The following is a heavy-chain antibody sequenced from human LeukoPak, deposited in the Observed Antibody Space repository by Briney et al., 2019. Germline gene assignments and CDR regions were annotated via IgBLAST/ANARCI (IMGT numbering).Heavy chain of an antibody. CDR3: ARVPGDDAFDI. CDR2: IYYSGST. J-gene: IGHJ3*02. D-gene: IGHD2-2*01. CDR1: GGSISGYY. V-gene: IGHV4-59*01. Sequence: PSETLSLTCTVSGGSISGYYWSWIQQPPGKGLEWIGYIYYSGSTNYNPSLKSRVTISVDTSKNEFSLKLSSVTAADTAVYYCARVPGDDAFDIWGQGTMVTVSS.